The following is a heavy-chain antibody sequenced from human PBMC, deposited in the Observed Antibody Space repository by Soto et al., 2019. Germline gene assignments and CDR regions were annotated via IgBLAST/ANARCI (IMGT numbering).Heavy chain of an antibody. J-gene: IGHJ4*02. CDR3: AKKAVRGVIMIPFDY. D-gene: IGHD3-10*01. CDR1: GFTFSSYA. CDR2: ISGSGGST. V-gene: IGHV3-23*01. Sequence: PGGSLRLSCAASGFTFSSYAMSWVRQAPGKGLEWVSAISGSGGSTYYADSVKGRFTISRDNSKNTLYLQMNSLRVEDTAVYYCAKKAVRGVIMIPFDYWGQGTLVTVSS.